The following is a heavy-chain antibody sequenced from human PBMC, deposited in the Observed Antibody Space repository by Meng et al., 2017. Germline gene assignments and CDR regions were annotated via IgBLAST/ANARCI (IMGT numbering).Heavy chain of an antibody. CDR3: ASRYDSSGSAAFQP. J-gene: IGHJ1*01. D-gene: IGHD3-22*01. Sequence: QVQLVEAGAEVKKPGASVKVSCKASGYTFTGYYMHWVRQASGQGLEWMGWINPNSGGTNYAQKFQGRVTMTRDTSISTAYMELSRLRSDDTAVYYCASRYDSSGSAAFQPWGQGTLVTVSS. CDR1: GYTFTGYY. V-gene: IGHV1-2*02. CDR2: INPNSGGT.